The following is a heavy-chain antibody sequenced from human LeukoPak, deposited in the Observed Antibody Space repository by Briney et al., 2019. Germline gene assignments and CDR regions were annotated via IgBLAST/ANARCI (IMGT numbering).Heavy chain of an antibody. CDR2: IFYSGST. CDR3: ARHSGSYPVNY. CDR1: GYSISSGYY. J-gene: IGHJ4*02. Sequence: SETLSLTCTVSGYSISSGYYWGWIRQPPGKGLEWIGSIFYSGSTYYNASLKSRVNISIDKSKNQFSLKLTSVTAADTAVYYCARHSGSYPVNYWGQGTLVTVSS. V-gene: IGHV4-38-2*02. D-gene: IGHD1-26*01.